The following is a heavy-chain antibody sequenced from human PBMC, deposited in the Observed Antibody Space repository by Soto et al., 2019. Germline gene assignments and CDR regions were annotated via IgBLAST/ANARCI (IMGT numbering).Heavy chain of an antibody. D-gene: IGHD6-13*01. Sequence: EVQLVESGGGLVKPGGSLRLSCAASGFTFSSYSMNWVRQAPGKGLEWVSSISSSSSYIYYADSVKGRFTISRDNAKNSLYLQMNSLRAEDTPVYYCARDLIQRPPTAAGTYYYYYGMDVWGQGTTVTVSS. CDR3: ARDLIQRPPTAAGTYYYYYGMDV. J-gene: IGHJ6*02. CDR1: GFTFSSYS. V-gene: IGHV3-21*01. CDR2: ISSSSSYI.